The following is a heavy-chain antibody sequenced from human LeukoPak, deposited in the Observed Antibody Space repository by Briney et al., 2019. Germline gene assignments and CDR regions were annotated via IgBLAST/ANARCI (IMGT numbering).Heavy chain of an antibody. J-gene: IGHJ3*02. V-gene: IGHV3-7*01. CDR3: ARERWGDAFDI. CDR2: IMQDGNEK. D-gene: IGHD4-23*01. Sequence: GGSLRLSCAASGFTFSSYWMSWVRQAPGKGLEWVANIMQDGNEKYYVDSVKGRFTISRDNAKKSLYLQMNSLRAEDTAVYYCARERWGDAFDIWGQGTMVTVSS. CDR1: GFTFSSYW.